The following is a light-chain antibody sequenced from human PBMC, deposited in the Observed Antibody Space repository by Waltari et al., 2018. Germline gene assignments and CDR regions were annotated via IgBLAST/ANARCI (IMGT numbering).Light chain of an antibody. Sequence: SPGTLSLSPGERATLSCWASQSLTKWYLVWGQQKPGQDPSLLLYGASNRAAGLPDRFNGSGSGTDFTPIISRLEPEDFAVYYCQQYGSSSMYTFGQGTKLEMK. J-gene: IGKJ2*01. CDR3: QQYGSSSMYT. V-gene: IGKV3-20*01. CDR2: GAS. CDR1: QSLTKWY.